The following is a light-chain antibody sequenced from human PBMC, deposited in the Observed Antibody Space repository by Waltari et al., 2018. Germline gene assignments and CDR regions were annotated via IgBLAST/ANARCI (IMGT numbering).Light chain of an antibody. J-gene: IGKJ1*01. CDR3: QQYDYWPWT. V-gene: IGKV3D-15*01. Sequence: IVMTQSPATLSVSPGEGATLSCRASQSLIRSTFAWYQQKPGQAPRLLIYDTSTRATGIPARFSGSGSGTEFTLTISSLQSEDFATYYCQQYDYWPWTFGQGTRVETK. CDR1: QSLIRST. CDR2: DTS.